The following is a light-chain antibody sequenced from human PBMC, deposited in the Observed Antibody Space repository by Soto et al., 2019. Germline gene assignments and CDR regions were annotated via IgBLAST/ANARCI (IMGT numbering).Light chain of an antibody. CDR2: GAS. V-gene: IGKV3-15*01. Sequence: EIVMTQSPATLSVSPGERATLSCRASQSVSSNLAWYQQKPGQAPRLLIYGASTRATGMPARFSGSGSGTEFTLTISSLQCEDFAVYYCQQYNNLPPYTFGQGTKLEIK. CDR3: QQYNNLPPYT. CDR1: QSVSSN. J-gene: IGKJ2*01.